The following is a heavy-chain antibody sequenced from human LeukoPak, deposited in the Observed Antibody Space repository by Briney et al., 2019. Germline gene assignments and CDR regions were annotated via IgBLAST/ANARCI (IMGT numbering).Heavy chain of an antibody. Sequence: SETLSLTCAVYGGSFSGYYWSWIRQPPGKGLEWIGEINHSGSTNYNPSLKSRVTISVDTTKNRFSLKLSSVTAADTAVYYCARGLRIAAAGRAALWWGQGTLVTVSS. CDR1: GGSFSGYY. V-gene: IGHV4-34*01. J-gene: IGHJ4*02. CDR2: INHSGST. CDR3: ARGLRIAAAGRAALW. D-gene: IGHD6-13*01.